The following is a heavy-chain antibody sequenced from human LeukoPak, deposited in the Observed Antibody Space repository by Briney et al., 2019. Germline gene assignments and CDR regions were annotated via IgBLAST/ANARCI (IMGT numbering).Heavy chain of an antibody. D-gene: IGHD6-6*01. V-gene: IGHV3-33*06. CDR3: AKDRGIAARRVTSFDY. Sequence: PGRSLRLSCAASGFTFSSYGMHWGRQAPPKELEGVVVIWYDGSNKYYKDSLKSRFTISRDTSKNTLYLQMNSLTAEDTAVYYCAKDRGIAARRVTSFDYWGQGTLVTVSS. J-gene: IGHJ4*02. CDR2: IWYDGSNK. CDR1: GFTFSSYG.